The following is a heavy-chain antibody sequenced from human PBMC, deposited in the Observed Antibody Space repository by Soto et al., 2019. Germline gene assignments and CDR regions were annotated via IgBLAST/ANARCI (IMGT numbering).Heavy chain of an antibody. CDR3: AREEIYDFWSGNGGMDV. Sequence: SGGSLRLSCAASGFTVSSNYMSWVRQAPGKGLEWVSVIYSGGSTYYADSVKGRFTISRDNSKNTLYLQMNSLRAEDTAVYYCAREEIYDFWSGNGGMDVWGQGTTVTVSS. V-gene: IGHV3-53*01. J-gene: IGHJ6*02. CDR1: GFTVSSNY. D-gene: IGHD3-3*01. CDR2: IYSGGST.